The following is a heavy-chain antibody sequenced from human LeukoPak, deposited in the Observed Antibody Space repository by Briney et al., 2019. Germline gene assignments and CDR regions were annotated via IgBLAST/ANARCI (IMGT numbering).Heavy chain of an antibody. V-gene: IGHV3-21*01. Sequence: PGGSLRLSCAASGFTFSSYSMNWVRQAPGKGLEWVSSISSSSSYIYYADSVKGRFTISRDNAKNSLYLHMNSLRAEDTAVYYCARDKSLWLAWYFDYWGQGTLVTVSS. D-gene: IGHD6-19*01. CDR2: ISSSSSYI. CDR3: ARDKSLWLAWYFDY. CDR1: GFTFSSYS. J-gene: IGHJ4*02.